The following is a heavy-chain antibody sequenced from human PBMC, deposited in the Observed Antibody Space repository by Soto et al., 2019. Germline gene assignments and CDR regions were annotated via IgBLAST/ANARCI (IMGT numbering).Heavy chain of an antibody. CDR1: GFTFSSYG. D-gene: IGHD4-17*01. Sequence: HPGGSLRLSCAASGFTFSSYGMHWVRQAPGKGLEWVAVISYDGSNKYYADSVKGRFTISRDNSKNTLYLQMNSLRAEDTAVYYCARGPYGDYVYYYYYMDVWGKGTTVTVS. CDR3: ARGPYGDYVYYYYYMDV. CDR2: ISYDGSNK. J-gene: IGHJ6*03. V-gene: IGHV3-30*03.